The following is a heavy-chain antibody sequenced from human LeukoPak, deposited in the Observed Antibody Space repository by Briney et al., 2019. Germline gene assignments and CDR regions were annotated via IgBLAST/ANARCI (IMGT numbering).Heavy chain of an antibody. CDR1: GGTFSSYA. V-gene: IGHV1-69*01. D-gene: IGHD6-19*01. CDR2: IIPIFGTA. Sequence: SVKVCSKASGGTFSSYAISWVRQAPGQGLEWMGGIIPIFGTANYAQKFQGRVTITADESTSTAYMELSSLRSEDTAVYYCARERKAVPSLYYFDSWGQGTLVTVSS. J-gene: IGHJ4*02. CDR3: ARERKAVPSLYYFDS.